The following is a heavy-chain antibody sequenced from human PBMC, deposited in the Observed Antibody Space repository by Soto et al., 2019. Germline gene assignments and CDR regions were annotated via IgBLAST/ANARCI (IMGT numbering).Heavy chain of an antibody. Sequence: GGSLRLSCAASGFTFSSYSMNWVRQAPGKGLEWVSYISSSSSTIYYADSVKGRFTISRDNAKNSLYLQMNSLRAEDTAVYYCARGRVMITFGGVIVQDDAFDIWGQGTMVTVSS. CDR2: ISSSSSTI. CDR3: ARGRVMITFGGVIVQDDAFDI. J-gene: IGHJ3*02. V-gene: IGHV3-48*01. D-gene: IGHD3-16*02. CDR1: GFTFSSYS.